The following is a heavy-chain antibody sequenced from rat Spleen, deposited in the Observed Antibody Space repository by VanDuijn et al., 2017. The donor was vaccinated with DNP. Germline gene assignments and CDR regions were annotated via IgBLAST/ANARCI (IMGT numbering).Heavy chain of an antibody. CDR1: GFTFNNYW. Sequence: EVQLVESGGDLVQPGRSLKLSCVASGFTFNNYWMTWIRQVPGKGLEWVASITSSGGSTYYPDSVKGRFTISRDNAKNTLNLQMDSLRSEDTATYYCARRGYGGRGFFDYWGQGVMVTVSS. CDR2: ITSSGGST. D-gene: IGHD1-11*01. J-gene: IGHJ2*01. V-gene: IGHV5-31*01. CDR3: ARRGYGGRGFFDY.